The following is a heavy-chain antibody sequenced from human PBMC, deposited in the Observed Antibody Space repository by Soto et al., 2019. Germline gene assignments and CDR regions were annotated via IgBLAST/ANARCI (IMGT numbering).Heavy chain of an antibody. CDR2: IKPDGSEK. D-gene: IGHD3-22*01. CDR1: GFTFSSHW. CDR3: ARGDYYDSSGPFSDAFDI. Sequence: GGSLRLSCAASGFTFSSHWMSWVRQAPGKGLEWVANIKPDGSEKWYVDSVKGRFTISRDNAKNSLYLQMNSLRAEDTAVYYCARGDYYDSSGPFSDAFDISGQGTTVTVSS. V-gene: IGHV3-7*04. J-gene: IGHJ3*02.